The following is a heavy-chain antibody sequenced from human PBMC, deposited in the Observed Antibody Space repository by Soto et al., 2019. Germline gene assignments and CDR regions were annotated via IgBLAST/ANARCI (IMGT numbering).Heavy chain of an antibody. J-gene: IGHJ5*02. V-gene: IGHV2-5*02. CDR2: IFWDDDK. D-gene: IGHD1-26*01. CDR3: GYHEGSMGNWFDP. Sequence: QITLKESGPTVVRSTQTLTLTCSFSGFSLTTRGVGVGWMRQPPGKALEWLALIFWDDDKRYSPSLKSRLTITKDTSKNQVVLTMIDMDPADTGTYFGGYHEGSMGNWFDPWGQGTLVSVSS. CDR1: GFSLTTRGVG.